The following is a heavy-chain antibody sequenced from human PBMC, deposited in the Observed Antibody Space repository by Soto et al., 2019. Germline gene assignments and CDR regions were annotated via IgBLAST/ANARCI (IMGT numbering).Heavy chain of an antibody. V-gene: IGHV1-69*02. Sequence: QVHLEQSGAEVKKPGPSVKVSCKAAGGTFSTYTLIWVRQAPGQGLEWMGRIIPMLTVTNSAQKFQGRVTLTADKSTSTAFMELTSLTSDDTAVYYCSIGSWSAETFDVWGQGTMVTVSS. CDR1: GGTFSTYT. J-gene: IGHJ3*01. D-gene: IGHD2-2*01. CDR2: IIPMLTVT. CDR3: SIGSWSAETFDV.